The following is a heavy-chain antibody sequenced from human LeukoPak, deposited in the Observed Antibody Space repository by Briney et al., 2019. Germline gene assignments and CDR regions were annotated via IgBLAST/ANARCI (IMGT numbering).Heavy chain of an antibody. V-gene: IGHV3-30*02. CDR1: GFAFSSYG. D-gene: IGHD7-27*01. CDR2: IHYDSTTE. CDR3: AKDRNWAIDY. Sequence: AGSLRLSCAASGFAFSSYGMHWVRQAPGKGLEWVAYIHYDSTTEDYADSVKGRFTISRDNSKNTLFLQMNNLRVEDMAVFYCAKDRNWAIDYWGQGTLVTVSS. J-gene: IGHJ4*02.